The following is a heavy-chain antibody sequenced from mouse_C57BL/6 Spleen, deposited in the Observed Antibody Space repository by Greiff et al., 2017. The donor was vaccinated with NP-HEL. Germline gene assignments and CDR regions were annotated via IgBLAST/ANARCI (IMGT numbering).Heavy chain of an antibody. J-gene: IGHJ3*01. V-gene: IGHV5-6*01. CDR3: ARGDGNSFAY. D-gene: IGHD2-1*01. CDR2: ISSGGSYT. CDR1: GFTFSSYG. Sequence: EVKLVESGGDLVKPGGSLKLSCAASGFTFSSYGMSWVRQTPDKRLEWVATISSGGSYTYYPDSVKGRFTISRDNAKNTLYLQLSSLKSEDTAMYYCARGDGNSFAYWGQGTLVTVSA.